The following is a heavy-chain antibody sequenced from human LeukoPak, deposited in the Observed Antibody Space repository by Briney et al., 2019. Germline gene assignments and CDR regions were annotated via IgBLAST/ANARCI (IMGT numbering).Heavy chain of an antibody. V-gene: IGHV4-39*07. CDR1: GGSISSSSYY. J-gene: IGHJ4*02. CDR3: ARGVFELRLLEWLGFDY. D-gene: IGHD3-3*01. Sequence: SETLSLTCTVSGGSISSSSYYWGWIRQPPGKGLEWIGSIYYSGSTYYNPSLKSRVTISVDTSKNQFSLKLSSVTAADTAVYYCARGVFELRLLEWLGFDYWGQGTLVTVSS. CDR2: IYYSGST.